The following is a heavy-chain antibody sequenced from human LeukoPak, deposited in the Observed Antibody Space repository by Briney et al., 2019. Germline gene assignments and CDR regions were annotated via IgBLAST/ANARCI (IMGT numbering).Heavy chain of an antibody. Sequence: SVKVSCKASGGTFSSYAISWVRQAPGQGLEWMGRIIPILGIANYAQKFQGRVTITADKSTSPAYMELSSLRSEDTAVYYCARDPITISPNWFDPWGQGTLVTVSS. CDR3: ARDPITISPNWFDP. CDR1: GGTFSSYA. V-gene: IGHV1-69*04. CDR2: IIPILGIA. J-gene: IGHJ5*02. D-gene: IGHD3-3*01.